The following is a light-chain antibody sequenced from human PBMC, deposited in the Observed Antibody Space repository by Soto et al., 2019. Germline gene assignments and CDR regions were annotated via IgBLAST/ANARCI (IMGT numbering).Light chain of an antibody. J-gene: IGLJ3*02. Sequence: QSALTQPPSASGSPGQSVTISCTGTSSDVGAYNYVSWHQQHPGKAPKVMIYEVSKRPSGVPDRFSGSKSGNTASLTVSGLQAEDEADYYCSSYAGTNILGVFGGGTKLTVL. V-gene: IGLV2-8*01. CDR1: SSDVGAYNY. CDR3: SSYAGTNILGV. CDR2: EVS.